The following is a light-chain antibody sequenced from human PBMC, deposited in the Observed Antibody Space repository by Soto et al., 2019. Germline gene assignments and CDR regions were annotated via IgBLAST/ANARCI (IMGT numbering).Light chain of an antibody. Sequence: EAVLTQSPGTVSLSPGERATLSCRASQTIRSNYLAGYQQKPGQAPRLLIYGVFNRATGIPDRFSGSGSGTDFPLTISRLEPEDSAVYYCQHYDGSPRTFGQGTKLEIK. V-gene: IGKV3-20*01. CDR3: QHYDGSPRT. J-gene: IGKJ2*01. CDR1: QTIRSNY. CDR2: GVF.